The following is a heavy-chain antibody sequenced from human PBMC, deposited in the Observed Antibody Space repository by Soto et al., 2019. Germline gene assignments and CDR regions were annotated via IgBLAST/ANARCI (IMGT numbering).Heavy chain of an antibody. V-gene: IGHV4-34*01. CDR2: INHSGST. J-gene: IGHJ4*02. CDR3: ARFSDYDSSGYLDY. D-gene: IGHD3-22*01. CDR1: GGSFSCYY. Sequence: SETLSLTCAVYGGSFSCYYWSWIRQPPGKGLEWIGEINHSGSTNYNPSLKSRVTISVDTSKNQFSLKLSSVTAADTAVYYCARFSDYDSSGYLDYWGQGTLVTVSS.